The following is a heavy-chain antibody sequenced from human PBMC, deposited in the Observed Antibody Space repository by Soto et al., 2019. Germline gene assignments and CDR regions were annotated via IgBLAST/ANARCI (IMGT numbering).Heavy chain of an antibody. J-gene: IGHJ4*02. CDR1: GYTFTGYY. D-gene: IGHD2-15*01. CDR3: ARGYCSDSGCSPFFDY. CDR2: ISGNSGGT. Sequence: PEASVKVSCKASGYTFTGYYLHWVRQAPGQGLEWMGWISGNSGGTNYAQKFQGRVTMTRDTSIITAYMDLSRLTSDDTAVYYCARGYCSDSGCSPFFDYWGQGSLVTVSS. V-gene: IGHV1-2*02.